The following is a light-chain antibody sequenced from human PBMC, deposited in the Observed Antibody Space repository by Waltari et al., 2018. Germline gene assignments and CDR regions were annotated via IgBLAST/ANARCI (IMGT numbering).Light chain of an antibody. CDR1: QSISTW. J-gene: IGKJ1*01. CDR3: QQYYSSPWT. Sequence: DIQMTQSPSTLSASVGDRVTITCRASQSISTWLAWYQQKPGKAPKLLIYKASDLESGVPSRFGGSGYGTEFTLTISSLQPDDFATYHCQQYYSSPWTFGRGTKVEI. CDR2: KAS. V-gene: IGKV1-5*03.